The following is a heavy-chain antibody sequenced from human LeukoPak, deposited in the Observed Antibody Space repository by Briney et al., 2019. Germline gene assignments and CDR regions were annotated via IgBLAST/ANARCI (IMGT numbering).Heavy chain of an antibody. CDR3: ARNIVVVVAASLSPFDP. D-gene: IGHD2-15*01. V-gene: IGHV1-69*06. CDR1: GGTFSSYA. CDR2: IIPIFSTA. J-gene: IGHJ5*02. Sequence: SVKVSCKASGGTFSSYAISWVRQAPGQGLEWMGGIIPIFSTANYAQKFQGRVTITADKSTSTAYMELSSLRSEDTAVYYCARNIVVVVAASLSPFDPWGQGTLVTVSS.